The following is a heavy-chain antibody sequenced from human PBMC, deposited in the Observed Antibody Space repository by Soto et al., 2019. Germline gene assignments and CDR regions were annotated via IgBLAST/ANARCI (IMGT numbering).Heavy chain of an antibody. V-gene: IGHV3-30*18. Sequence: QVQLVESGGGVVQPGRSLRLSCGASGFTFSSYGMHWVRQAPGKGLEWVAVISYDGSNKYYADSVKGRFTISRDNSKNTLYLQMNSLRAEDTAVYYCAKGKLQAAGKHYYYYGMDVWGQGTTVTVSS. CDR3: AKGKLQAAGKHYYYYGMDV. J-gene: IGHJ6*02. D-gene: IGHD6-13*01. CDR2: ISYDGSNK. CDR1: GFTFSSYG.